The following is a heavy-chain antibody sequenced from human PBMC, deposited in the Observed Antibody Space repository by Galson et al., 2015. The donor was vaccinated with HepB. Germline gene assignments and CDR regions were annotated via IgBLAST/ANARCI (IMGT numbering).Heavy chain of an antibody. CDR2: ISGSGGDT. J-gene: IGHJ3*02. V-gene: IGHV3-23*01. CDR3: AKGGIPDAPRAFNI. D-gene: IGHD2-2*01. CDR1: GFTFSSYA. Sequence: SLRLSCAASGFTFSSYAMSWVRQAPGKGLEWVSGISGSGGDTYYADSVKGRVTISRDNSKNMLYLDMNSVRAEDTAIYYCAKGGIPDAPRAFNIWGQGAMVTVSS.